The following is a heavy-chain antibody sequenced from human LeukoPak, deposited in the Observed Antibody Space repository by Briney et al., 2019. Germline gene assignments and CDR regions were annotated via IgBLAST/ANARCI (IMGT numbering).Heavy chain of an antibody. J-gene: IGHJ5*02. D-gene: IGHD3-22*01. CDR1: GYSINFGHL. Sequence: PSETLSLTCDVSGYSINFGHLWGWIRQPPGKGLEWIASINHSGRTYYTPSLKSRATISVDTLKNQFSLKVTSVTAEDTAMYFCARESSAVAHTMMRDWLDPWGQGTLVTVSS. CDR3: ARESSAVAHTMMRDWLDP. V-gene: IGHV4-38-2*02. CDR2: INHSGRT.